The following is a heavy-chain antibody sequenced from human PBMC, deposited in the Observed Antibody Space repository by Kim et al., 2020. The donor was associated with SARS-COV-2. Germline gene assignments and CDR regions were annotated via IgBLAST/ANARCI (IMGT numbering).Heavy chain of an antibody. D-gene: IGHD3-9*01. Sequence: GGSLRLSCAASGFTFSSYSMNWVRQAPGKGLEWVSSISSSSSYIYYADSVKGRFTISRDNAKNSLYLQMNSLRAEDTAVYYCARDKDEILTGYSTSCASDIWGQGTMVTVSS. CDR2: ISSSSSYI. CDR3: ARDKDEILTGYSTSCASDI. V-gene: IGHV3-21*01. J-gene: IGHJ3*02. CDR1: GFTFSSYS.